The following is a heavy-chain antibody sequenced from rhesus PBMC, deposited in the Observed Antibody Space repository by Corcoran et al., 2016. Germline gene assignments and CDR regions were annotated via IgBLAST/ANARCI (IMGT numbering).Heavy chain of an antibody. V-gene: IGHV4-80*01. J-gene: IGHJ4*01. CDR1: GVSISSHW. CDR2: INGNSGNT. CDR3: ARESGEGY. Sequence: QVQLQESGPRLVKPSETLSITCDVSGVSISSHWWSWVRQPPGKGLEWVGEINGNSGNTYYNPSLKCRLYISKDSSKNQFSLKLSSVTAADTAVYYCARESGEGYWGQGVLVTVSS. D-gene: IGHD1-44*02.